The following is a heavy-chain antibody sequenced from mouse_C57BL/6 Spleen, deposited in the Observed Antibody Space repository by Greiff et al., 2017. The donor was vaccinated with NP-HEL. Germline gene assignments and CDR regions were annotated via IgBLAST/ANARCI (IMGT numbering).Heavy chain of an antibody. Sequence: QVQLQQPGAELVRPGSSVKLSCKASGYTFTSYWMDWVKQRPGQGLEWIGNIYPSDSETHYNQKFKDKATLTVDKSSSTAYMQLSSLTSEDSAVYYGARGSTMVTSFDYWGQGTTLTVSS. CDR2: IYPSDSET. J-gene: IGHJ2*01. D-gene: IGHD2-2*01. CDR3: ARGSTMVTSFDY. V-gene: IGHV1-61*01. CDR1: GYTFTSYW.